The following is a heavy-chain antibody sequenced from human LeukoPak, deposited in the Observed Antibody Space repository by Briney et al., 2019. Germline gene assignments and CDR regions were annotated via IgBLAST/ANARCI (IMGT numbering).Heavy chain of an antibody. Sequence: ASVKVSCKASGYTFTGYYMHWVRQAPGQGLEWMGWINPNSGGTNYAQKFQDRVTMTRDTSISTAYMELSRLRSDDTAVYYCARGSRVPLSTRSVDYWGQGTLVTVSS. CDR3: ARGSRVPLSTRSVDY. V-gene: IGHV1-2*02. D-gene: IGHD3-10*01. J-gene: IGHJ4*02. CDR2: INPNSGGT. CDR1: GYTFTGYY.